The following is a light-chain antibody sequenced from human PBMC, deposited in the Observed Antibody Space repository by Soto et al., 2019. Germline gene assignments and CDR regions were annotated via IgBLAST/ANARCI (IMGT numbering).Light chain of an antibody. Sequence: QSAVTQPPSASGSPGQSVTISCTGTSSDVGGYNYVSWYQQHPGKAPKLMIYEVSKRPSGVPDRFSGSKSGNTASLTVSGLQAEDEADYYCSSYAGSNNPYVFGTGTKLTVL. V-gene: IGLV2-8*01. CDR1: SSDVGGYNY. CDR2: EVS. CDR3: SSYAGSNNPYV. J-gene: IGLJ1*01.